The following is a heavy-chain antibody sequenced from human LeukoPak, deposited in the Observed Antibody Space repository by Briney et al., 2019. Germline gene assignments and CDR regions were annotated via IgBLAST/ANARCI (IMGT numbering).Heavy chain of an antibody. CDR2: IDNDGSDT. J-gene: IGHJ4*02. V-gene: IGHV3-74*01. D-gene: IGHD3-10*01. CDR3: ALVRRSTEFDY. CDR1: GFTFRSYW. Sequence: SGGSLRLSCAASGFTFRSYWIHWVRQAPGKGLVWVGRIDNDGSDTIYADSVRGRFTVSRDNAKNTLYLQMNSLRAEDTAVYYCALVRRSTEFDYWGQGTLVTVSS.